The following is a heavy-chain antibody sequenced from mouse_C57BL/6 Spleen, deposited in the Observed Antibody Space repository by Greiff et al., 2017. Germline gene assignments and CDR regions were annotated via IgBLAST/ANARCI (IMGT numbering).Heavy chain of an antibody. CDR1: GYTFTSYT. CDR2: INPSSGYT. Sequence: QVQLLQSGAELARPGASVKMSCKASGYTFTSYTMHWVKQRPGQGLEWIGYINPSSGYTKYNQKFKDKATLTADKSSSTAYMQLSSLTSEDSAVYYCARVYGSSYGAMDYWGQGTSVTVSS. CDR3: ARVYGSSYGAMDY. J-gene: IGHJ4*01. D-gene: IGHD1-1*01. V-gene: IGHV1-4*01.